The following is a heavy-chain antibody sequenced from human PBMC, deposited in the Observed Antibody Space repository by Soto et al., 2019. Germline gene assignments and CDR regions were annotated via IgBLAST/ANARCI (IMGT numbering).Heavy chain of an antibody. Sequence: QVQLVQSGAEVKKPGASVKVSCKASGYTFTSYAMHWVRQAPGQRLEWMGWINAGNGNTKYSQKFQGRVTITRDTSASTACMELSSLRSEDTAVYYCAVAYSSSWYGLFDYWGQGTLVTVSS. V-gene: IGHV1-3*01. J-gene: IGHJ4*02. CDR1: GYTFTSYA. CDR2: INAGNGNT. D-gene: IGHD6-13*01. CDR3: AVAYSSSWYGLFDY.